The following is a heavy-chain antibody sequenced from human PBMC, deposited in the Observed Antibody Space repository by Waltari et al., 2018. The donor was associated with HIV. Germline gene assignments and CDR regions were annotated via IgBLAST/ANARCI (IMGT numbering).Heavy chain of an antibody. Sequence: QMQMQESGPGLVKSSETLSHTCTVSGYSLSSGYYLAWIRQPPGKGLEWLGTLDHSGSIYHNPSLKSRLTISVDTSNNQFSLKLTSVTAADTAVYFCASLDTAVGYDAFDIWGQGTMVTVSS. V-gene: IGHV4-38-2*02. CDR3: ASLDTAVGYDAFDI. D-gene: IGHD5-18*01. J-gene: IGHJ3*02. CDR2: LDHSGSI. CDR1: GYSLSSGYY.